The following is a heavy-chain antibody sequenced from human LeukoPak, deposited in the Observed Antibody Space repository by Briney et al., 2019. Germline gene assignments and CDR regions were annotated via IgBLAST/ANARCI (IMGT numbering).Heavy chain of an antibody. D-gene: IGHD5-12*01. CDR2: ISSSSSYI. CDR1: GFTFSSYS. J-gene: IGHJ4*02. CDR3: ARDLYSGYDAFDY. V-gene: IGHV3-21*01. Sequence: KTGGSLRLSCAASGFTFSSYSMNWVRQAPGKGLEWVSSISSSSSYIYYADSVKGRFTISRDNAKNSLYLQMNSLRAEDMAVYYCARDLYSGYDAFDYWGQGTLVTVSS.